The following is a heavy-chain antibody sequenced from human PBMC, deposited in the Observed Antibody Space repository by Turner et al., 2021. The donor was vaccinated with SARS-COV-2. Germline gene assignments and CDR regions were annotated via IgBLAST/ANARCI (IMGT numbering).Heavy chain of an antibody. CDR1: GGTFSSYA. D-gene: IGHD2-15*01. Sequence: QVQLGQSGAEVKNPGSSVKVSCKASGGTFSSYAISWVRQAPGQGLEWMGGIIPIFGTPNYAQKFQGRVTITADESTSTAYMELSSLRSEDTAVYYCAKKTTDCSGVTCHEYFDYWGQGTLVTVSS. V-gene: IGHV1-69*01. J-gene: IGHJ4*02. CDR3: AKKTTDCSGVTCHEYFDY. CDR2: IIPIFGTP.